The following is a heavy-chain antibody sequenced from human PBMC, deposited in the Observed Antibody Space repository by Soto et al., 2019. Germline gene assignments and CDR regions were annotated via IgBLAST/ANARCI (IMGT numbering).Heavy chain of an antibody. CDR1: GASTVSHYH. V-gene: IGHV4-31*02. J-gene: IGHJ4*02. CDR2: IFNSGTT. Sequence: QVQLQESGPGLVKPSQTLSLTCSVSGASTVSHYHWTWIRQPPGKGLEWMGYIFNSGTTFYNPSLTSRLSISMDTSGNDFSLELRSVTAADTAVYYCALALGTTTGLDYWGQGTLVTVSS. CDR3: ALALGTTTGLDY. D-gene: IGHD1-7*01.